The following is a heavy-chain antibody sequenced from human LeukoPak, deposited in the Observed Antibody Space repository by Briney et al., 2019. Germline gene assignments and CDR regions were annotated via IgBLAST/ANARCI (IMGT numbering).Heavy chain of an antibody. J-gene: IGHJ5*02. CDR2: IYYSGST. Sequence: SETLSLTCTVSGGSISSSSYYWGWIRQPPGKGLEWIGSIYYSGSTYYNPSLKSRVTISVDTSKNQFSLKLSSVTAADTAVYYCASNQLWPGNWFDPWGQGTLVTVSS. CDR3: ASNQLWPGNWFDP. CDR1: GGSISSSSYY. D-gene: IGHD5-18*01. V-gene: IGHV4-39*07.